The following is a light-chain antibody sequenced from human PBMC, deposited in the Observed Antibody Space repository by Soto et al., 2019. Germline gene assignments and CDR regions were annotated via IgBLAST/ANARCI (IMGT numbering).Light chain of an antibody. J-gene: IGLJ2*01. CDR2: RNN. V-gene: IGLV1-47*01. CDR3: AAWDDSLSGVV. CDR1: SSNIGSNY. Sequence: QSVLTQPPSASGTPGQRVTISCSGSSSNIGSNYVYWYQQLPGTVPQLLIYRNNERPSGVPDRFSGSKSGTSAPLAISGLRSEDEADYYCAAWDDSLSGVVFGGGTKLTVL.